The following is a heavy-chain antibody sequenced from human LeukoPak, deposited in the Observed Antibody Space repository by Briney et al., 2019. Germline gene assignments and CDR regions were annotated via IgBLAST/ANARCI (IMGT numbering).Heavy chain of an antibody. CDR2: ISSSGTYI. J-gene: IGHJ4*02. CDR3: ARDLGEQQLVRSYFFDY. D-gene: IGHD6-13*01. Sequence: PGGSLRLSCAASGFTFSTYSMNWVRQAPGKGLEWVSCISSSGTYIYYADSMKGRFTIPRDNAKNSLYLQMNSLTAEDTGVYYCARDLGEQQLVRSYFFDYWGQGTLVTVSS. V-gene: IGHV3-21*01. CDR1: GFTFSTYS.